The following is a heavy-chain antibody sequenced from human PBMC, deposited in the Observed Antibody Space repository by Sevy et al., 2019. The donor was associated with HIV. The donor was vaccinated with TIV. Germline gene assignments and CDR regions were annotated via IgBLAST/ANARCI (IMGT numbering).Heavy chain of an antibody. CDR2: INAGNGNT. D-gene: IGHD4-4*01. J-gene: IGHJ6*02. Sequence: ASVKVSCKASGYTFTSYAMHWVRQAPGQMLEWMGWINAGNGNTKYSQKFQGRVTITRDTSASTAYMELSSLRSEDTAVYYCARRHDYSNYYYYYGMDVWGQGTTVTVSS. CDR3: ARRHDYSNYYYYYGMDV. V-gene: IGHV1-3*01. CDR1: GYTFTSYA.